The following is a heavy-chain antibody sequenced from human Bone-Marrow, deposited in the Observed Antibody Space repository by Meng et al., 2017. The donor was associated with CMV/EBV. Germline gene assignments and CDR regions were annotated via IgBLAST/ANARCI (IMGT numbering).Heavy chain of an antibody. V-gene: IGHV3-23*01. D-gene: IGHD5-24*01. CDR3: ARGYNVFDS. CDR2: IGGSGSVR. Sequence: RLSCAASGFGVSDKYMTWVRQAPGKGLEWVSGIGGSGSVRNYADSVKGRFAISRDNSKNTLYLQMGDLRAEDTATYYCARGYNVFDSWGQGTLVTVSS. J-gene: IGHJ4*02. CDR1: GFGVSDKY.